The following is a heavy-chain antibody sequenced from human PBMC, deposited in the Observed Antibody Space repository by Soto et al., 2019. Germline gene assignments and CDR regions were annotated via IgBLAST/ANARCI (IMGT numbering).Heavy chain of an antibody. D-gene: IGHD2-15*01. V-gene: IGHV4-59*01. Sequence: QVQLQESGPGLVKPSETLSLTCTVSGGSINSYYWSWIRQPPGKGLEWIGSLSYSGNFYYNPSLKSRISISVETSKNQFSLTLTSVAAADTAVYYCARQSCSGGGCYSGPQDWYFSLWGRGTLVTVSS. CDR2: LSYSGNF. CDR1: GGSINSYY. J-gene: IGHJ2*01. CDR3: ARQSCSGGGCYSGPQDWYFSL.